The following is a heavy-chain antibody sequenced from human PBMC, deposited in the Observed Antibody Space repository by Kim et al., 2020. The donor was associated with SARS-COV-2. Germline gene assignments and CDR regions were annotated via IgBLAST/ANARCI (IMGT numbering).Heavy chain of an antibody. CDR3: ANSEPGYSSSWYSG. CDR2: ISGSGGST. D-gene: IGHD6-13*01. V-gene: IGHV3-23*01. Sequence: GGSLRLSCAASGFTFSSYAMSLVRQAPGKGLEWVSAISGSGGSTYYADSVKGRFTISRDNSKNTLYLQMNSLRAEDTAVYYCANSEPGYSSSWYSGWGQGTLVTVSS. J-gene: IGHJ4*02. CDR1: GFTFSSYA.